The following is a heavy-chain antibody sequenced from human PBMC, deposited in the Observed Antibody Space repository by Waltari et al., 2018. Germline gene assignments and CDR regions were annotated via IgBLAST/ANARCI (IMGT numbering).Heavy chain of an antibody. CDR1: GDXFNSHX. V-gene: IGHV1-69*01. D-gene: IGHD3-22*01. CDR3: ARDSSXYDHFVY. CDR2: IIPIFGXS. J-gene: IGHJ4*02. Sequence: VRLVQSGAEVKKPGSSXKVSCKVSGDXFNSHXISWVRQAPGQGLEWMGGIIPIFGXSNVAQRFRDKVXITXDESTXTXYMELSSLXXEDTXVYYCARDSSXYDHFVYXGQGTRVTVXS.